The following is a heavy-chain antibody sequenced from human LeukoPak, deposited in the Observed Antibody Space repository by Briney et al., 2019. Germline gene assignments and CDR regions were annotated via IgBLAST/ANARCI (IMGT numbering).Heavy chain of an antibody. V-gene: IGHV4-59*08. CDR1: GGSIINYY. CDR3: ARHSHFAY. CDR2: IYYSGTT. Sequence: SETLSLICSVSGGSIINYYWRWVRQPPGKAPEWIGYIYYSGTTNYTPSLKSRVTMSVDTSKNQFSLKLSSVTAADTAVYYCARHSHFAYWGRGTLVTVSS. J-gene: IGHJ4*02.